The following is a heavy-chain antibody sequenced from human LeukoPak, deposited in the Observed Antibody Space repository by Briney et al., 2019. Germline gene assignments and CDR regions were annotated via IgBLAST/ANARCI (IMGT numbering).Heavy chain of an antibody. D-gene: IGHD1-14*01. CDR3: ARSGPAWRSLN. CDR1: GFTFSSYE. Sequence: GGSLRLSCAASGFTFSSYEVNWVRQAPGKGLEWVSCITSSSSTIYYADSVKGRFTISRDNAKNSLYLQMNSLRAEDTAIYYCARSGPAWRSLNWGQGTLVTVSS. V-gene: IGHV3-48*03. CDR2: ITSSSSTI. J-gene: IGHJ4*02.